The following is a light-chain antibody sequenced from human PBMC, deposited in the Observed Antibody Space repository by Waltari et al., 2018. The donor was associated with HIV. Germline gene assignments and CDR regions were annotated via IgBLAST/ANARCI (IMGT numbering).Light chain of an antibody. V-gene: IGKV1-39*01. CDR3: QQSYSTPFT. Sequence: DIQMTKSQPSLSASVGDTVPITCRTSQSISRYLNWYQQRPGKAPNLLIYATSTLQSGVPSRFSDSGSGTDFTLTITSLQPEDFATYYCQQSYSTPFTFGPGTKVDV. CDR1: QSISRY. J-gene: IGKJ3*01. CDR2: ATS.